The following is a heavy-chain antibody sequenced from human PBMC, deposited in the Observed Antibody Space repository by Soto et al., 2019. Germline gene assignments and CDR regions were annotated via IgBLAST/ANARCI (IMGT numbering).Heavy chain of an antibody. CDR2: ISAYNGNT. J-gene: IGHJ4*02. D-gene: IGHD4-17*01. Sequence: ASVKVSCKASGYTFTSYGISWVRQAPGQGLEWMGWISAYNGNTNYAQKLQGRVTMTTDTSTGTAYMELRSLRSDDTAVYYCASSRNNDYGDYAVDYWGQGTLVTVSS. CDR3: ASSRNNDYGDYAVDY. CDR1: GYTFTSYG. V-gene: IGHV1-18*01.